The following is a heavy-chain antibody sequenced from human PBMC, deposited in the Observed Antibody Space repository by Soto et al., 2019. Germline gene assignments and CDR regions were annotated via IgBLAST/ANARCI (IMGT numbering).Heavy chain of an antibody. Sequence: SETLSLTCTVSGGSISSYYWSWIRQPPGKGLEWLGYISYSGSTNYNPSLRSRVTVSVDTSKNQFSLKLSSVTAADTAVYYCARGRKCSSTSCYGFSYAFDIWGQGTMVTVSS. V-gene: IGHV4-59*01. D-gene: IGHD2-2*01. J-gene: IGHJ3*02. CDR3: ARGRKCSSTSCYGFSYAFDI. CDR1: GGSISSYY. CDR2: ISYSGST.